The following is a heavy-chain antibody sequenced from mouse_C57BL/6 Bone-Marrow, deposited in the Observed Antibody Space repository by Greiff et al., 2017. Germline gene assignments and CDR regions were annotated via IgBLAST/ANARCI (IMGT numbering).Heavy chain of an antibody. Sequence: EVQLVESGPGLVKPSQSLSLTCSVTGYSITSGYYWNWIRQFPGNKLEWMGYISYDGSNNYNPSLKNRISITRDTSKNQFFLKLNSVTTEDTATYYCAREDYGSSSHFDYWGQGTTLTVSS. CDR1: GYSITSGYY. V-gene: IGHV3-6*01. CDR2: ISYDGSN. J-gene: IGHJ2*01. D-gene: IGHD1-1*01. CDR3: AREDYGSSSHFDY.